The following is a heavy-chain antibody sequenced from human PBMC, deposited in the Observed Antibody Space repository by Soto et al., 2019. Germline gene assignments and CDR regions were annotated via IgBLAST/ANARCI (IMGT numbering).Heavy chain of an antibody. V-gene: IGHV1-69*01. J-gene: IGHJ4*02. D-gene: IGHD4-17*01. CDR2: IIPIFGTA. CDR3: GGGGGGDYGDSGFDY. CDR1: GGTFSSYA. Sequence: QVQLVQSGAEVKKPGSSVKVSCKASGGTFSSYAISWVRQAPGQGLEWMGGIIPIFGTANYAQKFQGRVTITPGETTNTAEKGAGRLGFEGTAVYYCGGGGGGDYGDSGFDYWGQGTLVTVSS.